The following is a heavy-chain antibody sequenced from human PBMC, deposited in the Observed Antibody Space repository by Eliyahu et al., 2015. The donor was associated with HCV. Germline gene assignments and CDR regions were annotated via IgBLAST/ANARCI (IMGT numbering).Heavy chain of an antibody. CDR3: ARGDYDSSGPLWY. CDR2: ISYDGSNK. Sequence: QVQLVESGGGVIQPGRSLRLSCAASGFTFSSYAMPWVRQAPGKGLEWVAVISYDGSNKYYADSVKGRFTISRDNSKNTLYLQMNSLRAEDTAVYYCARGDYDSSGPLWYWGQGTLVTVSS. V-gene: IGHV3-30-3*01. D-gene: IGHD3-22*01. CDR1: GFTFSSYA. J-gene: IGHJ4*02.